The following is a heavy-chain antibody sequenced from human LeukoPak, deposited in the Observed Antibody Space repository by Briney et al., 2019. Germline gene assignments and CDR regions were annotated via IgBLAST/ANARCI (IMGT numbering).Heavy chain of an antibody. V-gene: IGHV1-18*01. Sequence: ASVKVSCKASGYTFTNYGISWVRRAPGQGLGWMGWISAHDGTTNYALKLQDRVTMTTDTSTSTAYMELRGLRSDDTAVYYCARRSTLYSSGWFYFDYWGQGTLVTVSS. CDR2: ISAHDGTT. J-gene: IGHJ4*02. CDR3: ARRSTLYSSGWFYFDY. D-gene: IGHD6-19*01. CDR1: GYTFTNYG.